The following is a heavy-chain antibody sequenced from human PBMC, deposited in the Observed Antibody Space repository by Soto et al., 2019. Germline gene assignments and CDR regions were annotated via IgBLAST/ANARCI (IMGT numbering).Heavy chain of an antibody. J-gene: IGHJ3*01. CDR1: GFTFSDHY. D-gene: IGHD2-8*02. CDR3: ASVVYGGYAFHL. V-gene: IGHV3-72*01. CDR2: SRNKARSYTT. Sequence: DVQLVESGGGLVQPGGSLRLSCAASGFTFSDHYMDWVRQAPGKGLEWVGRSRNKARSYTTEYAASVKGRFTISRDDSRNSLSLQMNSLKTNDKAVYYCASVVYGGYAFHLWGQGTVVTVSS.